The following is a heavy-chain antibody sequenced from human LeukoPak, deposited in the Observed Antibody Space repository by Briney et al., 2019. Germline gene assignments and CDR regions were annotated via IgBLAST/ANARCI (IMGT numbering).Heavy chain of an antibody. D-gene: IGHD1-26*01. CDR1: SGSVSGYY. CDR2: IYTNGSA. V-gene: IGHV4-4*07. CDR3: ARERRSGSYYYFDY. J-gene: IGHJ4*02. Sequence: KPSETLSLTCTVSSGSVSGYYWSWIRQPAGKGLEWIGRIYTNGSANYNPSLKSRVTMSEDTSKNHFSLKLSSVTAADTAMYYCARERRSGSYYYFDYWGQGTLVTVSS.